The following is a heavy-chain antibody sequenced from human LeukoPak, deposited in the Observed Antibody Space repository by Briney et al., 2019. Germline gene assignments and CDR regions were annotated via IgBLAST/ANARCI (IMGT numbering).Heavy chain of an antibody. CDR3: ARGHSGSYRNYWFDP. J-gene: IGHJ5*02. Sequence: SETLSLTCAVYGGSFSGYYWSWIRQPPGKGLEWIGEINHSGSTNYNPSLKSRVTISVDTSKNQFSLKLSSVTAADTAVYYCARGHSGSYRNYWFDPWGQGTLVTVSS. CDR2: INHSGST. CDR1: GGSFSGYY. D-gene: IGHD1-26*01. V-gene: IGHV4-34*01.